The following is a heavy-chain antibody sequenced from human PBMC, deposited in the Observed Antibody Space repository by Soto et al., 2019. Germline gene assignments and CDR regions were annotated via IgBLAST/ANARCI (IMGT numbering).Heavy chain of an antibody. D-gene: IGHD3-22*01. CDR1: GGSISGYY. CDR2: IYYSGSS. Sequence: QVQLQQSGPGLVKPSETLSLTCTVSGGSISGYYWSWIRQPPGKGLEWIGYIYYSGSSNYNPSLMSRVTIPLDTSKNQFSLRLRSVTAADTAVYYCARARYDSSGYYYFDYWGQGTLVTVSS. V-gene: IGHV4-59*01. J-gene: IGHJ4*02. CDR3: ARARYDSSGYYYFDY.